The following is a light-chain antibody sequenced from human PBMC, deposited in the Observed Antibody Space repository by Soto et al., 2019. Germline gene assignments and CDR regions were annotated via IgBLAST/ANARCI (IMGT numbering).Light chain of an antibody. CDR1: SSDVGGYNY. V-gene: IGLV2-14*01. CDR3: SSYTSSSTDV. J-gene: IGLJ1*01. Sequence: QSVLTQPASVSGSPGQSITISCTGTSSDVGGYNYVSWYQQHPGKAPKLMIYDVSNRPSGVSNRFSGPKSGNTASLTISGLQAEDEADYYCSSYTSSSTDVFGTGTQLTVL. CDR2: DVS.